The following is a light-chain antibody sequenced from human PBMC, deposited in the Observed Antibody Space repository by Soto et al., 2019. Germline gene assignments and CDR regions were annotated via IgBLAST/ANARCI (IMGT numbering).Light chain of an antibody. J-gene: IGKJ1*01. Sequence: DIQMTQSPSTLSESVGDRVTTTCRASQSISSWLAWYQQKPGKAPKPLIYDASSLESGVPSRFSGSGSGTEFTLTISSLQPDDFATYYCQQYNSYWTFGQGTKVDIK. CDR1: QSISSW. CDR3: QQYNSYWT. V-gene: IGKV1-5*01. CDR2: DAS.